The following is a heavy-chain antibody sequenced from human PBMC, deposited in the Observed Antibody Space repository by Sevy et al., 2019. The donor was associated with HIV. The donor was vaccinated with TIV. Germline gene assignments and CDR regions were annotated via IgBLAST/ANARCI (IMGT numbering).Heavy chain of an antibody. CDR2: IKQDGTDK. Sequence: GGSLRLSCAVSGFTLSSYSMNWVRQAPGKGLEWVAYIKQDGTDKYYVDSVRGRFAISRDNAKNSLYLHMSGLRAEDTAVYYCARALADWGSFHYSSWGRGTLVTVSS. D-gene: IGHD3-16*02. J-gene: IGHJ4*02. CDR1: GFTLSSYS. V-gene: IGHV3-7*01. CDR3: ARALADWGSFHYSS.